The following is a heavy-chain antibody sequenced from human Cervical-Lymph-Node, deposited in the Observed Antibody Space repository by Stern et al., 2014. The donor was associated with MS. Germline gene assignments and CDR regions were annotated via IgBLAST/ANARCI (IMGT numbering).Heavy chain of an antibody. D-gene: IGHD6-6*01. CDR3: ARGGIGSSRLYYHFYGMDV. CDR2: FVTLFSTT. V-gene: IGHV1-69*01. J-gene: IGHJ6*02. Sequence: VQLVESGAEVKKPGSSVNVSCKASGGTFNSYVISWVRQAPGQGLEWMGGFVTLFSTTHDAQKLQGRVTITADESRSTTYMELTSLRSDDTAVYYCARGGIGSSRLYYHFYGMDVWGQGTTVTVSS. CDR1: GGTFNSYV.